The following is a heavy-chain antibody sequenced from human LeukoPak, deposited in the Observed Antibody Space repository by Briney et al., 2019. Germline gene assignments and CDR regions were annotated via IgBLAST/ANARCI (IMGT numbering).Heavy chain of an antibody. CDR1: GGSISSHY. D-gene: IGHD5-18*01. Sequence: SETLSLTCTVSGGSISSHYWSWIRQPPGKGLEWIGYIYYSGSTNYNPSLKSRVTISVDTSKNQFSLKLSSVTAADTAVYYCARGGYSYGIWFDPWGQGTLVTVSS. CDR3: ARGGYSYGIWFDP. V-gene: IGHV4-59*11. CDR2: IYYSGST. J-gene: IGHJ5*02.